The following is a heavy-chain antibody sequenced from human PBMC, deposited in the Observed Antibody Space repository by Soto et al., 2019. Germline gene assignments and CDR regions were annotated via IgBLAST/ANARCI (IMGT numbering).Heavy chain of an antibody. CDR3: TRHALNYNVYYYYYGTDV. D-gene: IGHD1-1*01. CDR2: IYPGDSDT. J-gene: IGHJ6*02. CDR1: GYKFTSYC. V-gene: IGHV5-51*01. Sequence: GESLKISRKGFGYKFTSYCIGWVRQMPGKGLEWMWIIYPGDSDTRYSPSFQGQVTISADKSTSTAYLQWNSLKASDSAMYYCTRHALNYNVYYYYYGTDVWGQGTTVTGSS.